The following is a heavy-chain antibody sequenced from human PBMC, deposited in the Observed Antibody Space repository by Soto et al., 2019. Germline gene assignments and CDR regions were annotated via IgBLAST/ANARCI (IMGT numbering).Heavy chain of an antibody. CDR1: VFSLMAIGIC. Sequence: SCPTLLNPTHTHTLTCTFSVFSLMAIGICLSWSRQPPVKALEWLARIDWDDDKYYSTSLETRLTISKDTSKNQVVLTMTNMDPVDTATYYCARTVQQKTVYYYYYYMEVWGKGTTVTVSS. CDR3: ARTVQQKTVYYYYYYMEV. CDR2: IDWDDDK. V-gene: IGHV2-70*11. J-gene: IGHJ6*03. D-gene: IGHD1-1*01.